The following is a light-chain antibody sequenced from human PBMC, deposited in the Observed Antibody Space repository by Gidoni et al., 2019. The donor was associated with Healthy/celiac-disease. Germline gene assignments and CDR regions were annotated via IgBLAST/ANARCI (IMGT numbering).Light chain of an antibody. CDR3: QQSYSTPCT. J-gene: IGKJ1*01. Sequence: DIQMSQSPSSLSASVGDRLTITCRASRSISSYLNWYQQKPGKAPKLLIYAASSLPSGVPSRFSGSGSGTDFTLTISSLHPEDFATYYCQQSYSTPCTFGQXTKVEIK. CDR1: RSISSY. V-gene: IGKV1-39*01. CDR2: AAS.